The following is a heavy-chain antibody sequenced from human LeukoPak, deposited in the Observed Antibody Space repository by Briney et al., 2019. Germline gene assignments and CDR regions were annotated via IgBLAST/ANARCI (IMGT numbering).Heavy chain of an antibody. D-gene: IGHD3-3*01. CDR2: IKQDGSEK. J-gene: IGHJ4*02. V-gene: IGHV3-7*01. CDR1: EFTFSNCW. CDR3: ARDRAYYDFWSGYYTSFFDY. Sequence: GGSLRLSCATSEFTFSNCWMSWVRQAPGKGLEWVANIKQDGSEKYYVDSVKGRFTISRDNAKNSLYLQMNSLRAEDTAVYYCARDRAYYDFWSGYYTSFFDYWGQGTLVTVSS.